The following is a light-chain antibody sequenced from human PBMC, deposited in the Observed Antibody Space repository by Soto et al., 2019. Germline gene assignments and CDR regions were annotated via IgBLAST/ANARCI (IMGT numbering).Light chain of an antibody. CDR1: QSVSSSY. Sequence: EIVLTQSPGTLSLSPGERATLSCRASQSVSSSYLAWYQQKPGQAPRLLIYGASIRATGIPDRFNGSGSGTDFTLTISRLEPEDFAVYYCQQYGSTPLYSFGQGTKLGIK. CDR2: GAS. V-gene: IGKV3-20*01. J-gene: IGKJ2*03. CDR3: QQYGSTPLYS.